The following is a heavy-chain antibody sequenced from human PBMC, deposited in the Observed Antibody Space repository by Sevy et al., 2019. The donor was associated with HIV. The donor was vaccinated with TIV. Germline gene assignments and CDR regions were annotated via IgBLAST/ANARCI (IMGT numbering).Heavy chain of an antibody. Sequence: GGSLRLSCAASGFTFSSHWMFWVRQVPGKGLVWVSHINSHGSITNCADSVKGRFTISRDNAKNTVYLQMNSLRAEDTAVYYCARGQVLRFLEWPTYGMDVWGQGTTVTVSS. V-gene: IGHV3-74*01. CDR2: INSHGSIT. CDR1: GFTFSSHW. CDR3: ARGQVLRFLEWPTYGMDV. J-gene: IGHJ6*02. D-gene: IGHD3-3*01.